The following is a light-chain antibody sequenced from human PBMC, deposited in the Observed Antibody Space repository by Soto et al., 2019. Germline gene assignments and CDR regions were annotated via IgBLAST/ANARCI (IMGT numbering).Light chain of an antibody. J-gene: IGKJ2*01. Sequence: EIVMTQSPATLSVSPGDRATLSCRASQSVTDNLAWYQQRPGQSPRLLIYGASVRARGVPARFSGSGSGTDFTLSISRLQSEDFAVYYCQQYNAWPPYTFGQGTKPEIK. CDR1: QSVTDN. CDR3: QQYNAWPPYT. CDR2: GAS. V-gene: IGKV3D-15*01.